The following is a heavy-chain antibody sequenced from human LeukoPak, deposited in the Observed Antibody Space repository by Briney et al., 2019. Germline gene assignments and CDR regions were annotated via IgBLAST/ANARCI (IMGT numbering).Heavy chain of an antibody. J-gene: IGHJ4*02. CDR2: IYYSGTT. CDR1: GGSINNYY. Sequence: SGTLSLTCSVSGGSINNYYWSWIRQPPGKGLEWIGYIYYSGTTNYNPSLKSRVTISVDTSINQFSLKMNSVTAADTAVYYCARGQWFRAFWSRGTPVTVSS. D-gene: IGHD3-10*01. CDR3: ARGQWFRAF. V-gene: IGHV4-59*12.